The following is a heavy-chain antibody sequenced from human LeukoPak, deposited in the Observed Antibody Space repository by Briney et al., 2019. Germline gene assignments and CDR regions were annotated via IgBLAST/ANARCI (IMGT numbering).Heavy chain of an antibody. Sequence: GASVKVSCKASGYTFTGYYKHWVRQAPGQGLEWMGRINPNSGGTNYAQKFQGRVTMTRDTSISTAYMELSRLRSDDTAVYYCARIGEVGYYDSSGRGDAFDIWGQGTMVTVSS. D-gene: IGHD3-22*01. CDR1: GYTFTGYY. J-gene: IGHJ3*02. CDR3: ARIGEVGYYDSSGRGDAFDI. CDR2: INPNSGGT. V-gene: IGHV1-2*06.